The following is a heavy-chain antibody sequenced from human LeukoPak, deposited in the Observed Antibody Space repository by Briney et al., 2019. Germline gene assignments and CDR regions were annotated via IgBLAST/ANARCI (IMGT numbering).Heavy chain of an antibody. Sequence: GGSLRLSCAASGFTFSSHAMSWVRQAPGKGLEWVSGISESGDTTHYADSVKGRFTISRDNSKNRLYLQMNSLRAEDTALYYCAKEPYSGSQLLDYWCQGTLVTVSS. J-gene: IGHJ4*02. CDR1: GFTFSSHA. D-gene: IGHD1-26*01. V-gene: IGHV3-23*01. CDR3: AKEPYSGSQLLDY. CDR2: ISESGDTT.